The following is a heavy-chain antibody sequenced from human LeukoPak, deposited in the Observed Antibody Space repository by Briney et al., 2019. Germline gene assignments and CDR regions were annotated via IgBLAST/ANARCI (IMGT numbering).Heavy chain of an antibody. CDR2: FDPEDGET. Sequence: GASVKVSCKVSGYTLTELSMHWVRQAPGKGLEWMGGFDPEDGETIYAQKFQGRVTMTEDTSTDTAYMELSSLRSEDTAVYYCATGCCYYGSGPPYYYGMDVWGQGTTVTVSS. CDR3: ATGCCYYGSGPPYYYGMDV. J-gene: IGHJ6*02. CDR1: GYTLTELS. V-gene: IGHV1-24*01. D-gene: IGHD3-10*01.